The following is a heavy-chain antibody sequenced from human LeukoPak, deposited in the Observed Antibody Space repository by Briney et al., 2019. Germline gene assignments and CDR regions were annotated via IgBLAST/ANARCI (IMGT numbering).Heavy chain of an antibody. D-gene: IGHD2-15*01. CDR1: GYTFTSSG. CDR2: ISAYNGNT. J-gene: IGHJ3*02. V-gene: IGHV1-18*01. CDR3: ARRAVVVVAVDAFDI. Sequence: ASVKVSCKASGYTFTSSGISWVRQARAQGLEWMGWISAYNGNTNYAQKLQGRVTMTTDTSTSTAYMELRSLRSDDTAVYYCARRAVVVVAVDAFDIWGQGTMVTVSS.